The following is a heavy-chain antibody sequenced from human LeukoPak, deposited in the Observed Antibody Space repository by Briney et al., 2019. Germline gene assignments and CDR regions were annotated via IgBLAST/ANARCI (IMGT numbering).Heavy chain of an antibody. CDR1: GGTFSSYA. CDR2: IIPIFGTA. Sequence: SVKVSCKASGGTFSSYAISWVRQAPGQGLEWMGGIIPIFGTANYAQKFQGRVTITTDESTSTAYMELSSLRSEDTAVYYCARGKIIVGASSGFDYWGQGTLVTISS. J-gene: IGHJ4*02. D-gene: IGHD1-26*01. CDR3: ARGKIIVGASSGFDY. V-gene: IGHV1-69*05.